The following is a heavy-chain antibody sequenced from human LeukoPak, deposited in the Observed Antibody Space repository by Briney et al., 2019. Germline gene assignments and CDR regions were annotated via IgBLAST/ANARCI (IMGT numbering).Heavy chain of an antibody. D-gene: IGHD5-24*01. CDR3: ARAGRMATMAYYFDY. J-gene: IGHJ4*02. CDR1: GFTFSSYW. V-gene: IGHV3-7*01. CDR2: IKQDGSEK. Sequence: GGSLRLSCAASGFTFSSYWMSWVRQAPGKGLEWVANIKQDGSEKYYVDSVKGRFTISRDNAKNSLYLQMNSLRAEDTAVYYCARAGRMATMAYYFDYWGQGTLVTVSS.